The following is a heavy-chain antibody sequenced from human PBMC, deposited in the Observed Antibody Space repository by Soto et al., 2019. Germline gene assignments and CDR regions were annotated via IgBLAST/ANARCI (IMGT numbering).Heavy chain of an antibody. CDR2: ISSSSSYI. CDR1: GFTFSSYS. J-gene: IGHJ3*02. CDR3: ARDHYSSSSVGAFDI. Sequence: RRLSCAASGFTFSSYSMNWVRQAPGKGLEWVSSISSSSSYIYYADSVKGRFTISRDNAKNSLYLQMNSLRAEDTAVYYCARDHYSSSSVGAFDIWGQGTMVTV. V-gene: IGHV3-21*01. D-gene: IGHD6-6*01.